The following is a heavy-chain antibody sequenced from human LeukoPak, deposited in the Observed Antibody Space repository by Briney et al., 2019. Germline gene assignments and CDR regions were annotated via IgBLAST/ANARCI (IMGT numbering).Heavy chain of an antibody. CDR3: ARGASVYYDFWSGYPKRGAHFDY. CDR1: GYTFTSYD. V-gene: IGHV1-8*01. D-gene: IGHD3-3*01. Sequence: ASVKVSCKASGYTFTSYDINWVRQATGQGLERMGWMNPNSGNTGYAQKFQGRVTMTRNTSISTAYMELSSLRSEDTAVYYCARGASVYYDFWSGYPKRGAHFDYWGQGTLVTVSS. CDR2: MNPNSGNT. J-gene: IGHJ4*02.